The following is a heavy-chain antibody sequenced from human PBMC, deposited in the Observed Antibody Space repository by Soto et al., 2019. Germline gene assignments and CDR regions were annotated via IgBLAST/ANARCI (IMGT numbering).Heavy chain of an antibody. J-gene: IGHJ4*02. CDR3: ARKGYYGSGGDFDY. Sequence: PSETLSLTCTVSGASITTFHWSWIRQPPGKGLEWLGYISNSGSTNYNPSLKSRVYISVDTSKNQFSLKLSSVTAADTAVYYCARKGYYGSGGDFDYWGQGTLVTVSS. D-gene: IGHD3-10*01. CDR2: ISNSGST. V-gene: IGHV4-59*12. CDR1: GASITTFH.